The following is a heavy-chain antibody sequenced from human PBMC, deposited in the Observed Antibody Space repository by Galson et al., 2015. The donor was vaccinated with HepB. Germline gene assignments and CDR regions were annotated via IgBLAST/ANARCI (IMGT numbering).Heavy chain of an antibody. CDR1: GGSFSGYY. J-gene: IGHJ4*02. Sequence: SETLSLTCAVHGGSFSGYYWSWIRQPPGKGLEWIAEINHGGSSNYNPSLKSRVTILVDTSKNQLSLSVRSMTAADTAVYYCARGRYYDNSGRFYFDYWGQGTLVTVSS. CDR2: INHGGSS. D-gene: IGHD3-22*01. CDR3: ARGRYYDNSGRFYFDY. V-gene: IGHV4-34*01.